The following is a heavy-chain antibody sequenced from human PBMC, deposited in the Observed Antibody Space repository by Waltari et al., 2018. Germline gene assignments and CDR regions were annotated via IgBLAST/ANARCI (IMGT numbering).Heavy chain of an antibody. CDR2: INPNSGGT. Sequence: QVQLVQSGAEVKKPGASVKVSCQASGYTFTGYYMPSVRQAPGQGLEWMGRINPNSGGTNYAQKFQGRVTMTRDTSISTAYMELSRLRSDDTAVYYCASPVSGSYFPPFYWGQGTLVTVSS. J-gene: IGHJ4*02. CDR3: ASPVSGSYFPPFY. CDR1: GYTFTGYY. D-gene: IGHD1-26*01. V-gene: IGHV1-2*06.